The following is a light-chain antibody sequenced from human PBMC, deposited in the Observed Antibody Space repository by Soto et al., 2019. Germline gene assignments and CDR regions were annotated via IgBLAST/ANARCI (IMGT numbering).Light chain of an antibody. CDR1: QSISSW. J-gene: IGKJ1*01. CDR3: QQSYSTPPWT. V-gene: IGKV1-5*01. CDR2: DAS. Sequence: GDRVKLTCRASQSISSWLAWYQQQPGKAPQLLIYDASSLESGVPSRFSGSRSGTEVTLTISSLQPEDFATYFCQQSYSTPPWTFGQGTNVDI.